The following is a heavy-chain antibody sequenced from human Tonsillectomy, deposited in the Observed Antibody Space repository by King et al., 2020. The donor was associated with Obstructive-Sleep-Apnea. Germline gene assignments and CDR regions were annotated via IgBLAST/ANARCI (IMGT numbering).Heavy chain of an antibody. CDR1: GGSISSYY. Sequence: VQLQESGPGLVKPSETLSLTCTVSGGSISSYYLTWIRQPPGKRLEWIGYIYYTGSTNYSPSFKSRVTLSVDTSKNQFSLHLSSVTAADTAVYYCARAPYGAGIIDWFDPWGQGTLVTVSS. CDR3: ARAPYGAGIIDWFDP. CDR2: IYYTGST. J-gene: IGHJ5*02. V-gene: IGHV4-59*01. D-gene: IGHD3-10*01.